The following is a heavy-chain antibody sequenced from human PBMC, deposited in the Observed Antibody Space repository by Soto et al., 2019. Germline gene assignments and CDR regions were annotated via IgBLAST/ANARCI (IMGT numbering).Heavy chain of an antibody. J-gene: IGHJ4*02. D-gene: IGHD6-6*01. V-gene: IGHV1-69*01. CDR1: GGTFSSYA. CDR3: ARDSIAARRVEDY. CDR2: LIPIFGTA. Sequence: QVQLVQSGAEVKKPGSSVKVSCKASGGTFSSYAISCVRQAPGPGLEWMGGLIPIFGTANYAQKFQGRVTITADESTSTAYMELRSLRSEDTVVYYCARDSIAARRVEDYWGQGTLVTVS.